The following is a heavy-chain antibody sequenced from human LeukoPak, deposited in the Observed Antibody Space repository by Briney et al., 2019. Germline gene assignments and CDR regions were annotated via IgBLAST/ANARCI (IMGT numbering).Heavy chain of an antibody. CDR2: IDPSDSYT. Sequence: GGSLEISCQGSGYRFISYWISGVRQMPGKGLEWMGRIDPSDSYTNYSPSFQGHVPISADKSISTAYLQWSSLKASDTAMYYCARHFSGLAAGNFDYWGQGTLVTVSS. CDR3: ARHFSGLAAGNFDY. CDR1: GYRFISYW. V-gene: IGHV5-10-1*01. J-gene: IGHJ4*02. D-gene: IGHD6-13*01.